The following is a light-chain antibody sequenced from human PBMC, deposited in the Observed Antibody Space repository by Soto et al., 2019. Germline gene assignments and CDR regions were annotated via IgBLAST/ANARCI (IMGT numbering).Light chain of an antibody. Sequence: QSALTQPRSVSGSPGQSVTISCTGTYSDIGSYNDVSWYQHHPAKAPRLMIFDVSPRPSGVPDRFSGSKSGNTASLTISGLHTEDEADYYCCSYARTYRLMIFGEGTKLTVL. J-gene: IGLJ2*01. CDR3: CSYARTYRLMI. CDR2: DVS. V-gene: IGLV2-11*01. CDR1: YSDIGSYND.